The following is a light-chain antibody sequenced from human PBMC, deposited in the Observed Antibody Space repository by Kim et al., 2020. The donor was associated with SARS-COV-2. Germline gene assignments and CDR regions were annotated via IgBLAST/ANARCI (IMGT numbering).Light chain of an antibody. CDR2: DVS. Sequence: GQSVTISCTGTSNDVGNYAYVSWYQHHPGKAPKLIISDVSERPSGVPDRFSALKSGNTASLTISGLQAEDEADYYCCSYAGTYIFVFGGGTQLTVL. V-gene: IGLV2-11*01. CDR1: SNDVGNYAY. J-gene: IGLJ3*02. CDR3: CSYAGTYIFV.